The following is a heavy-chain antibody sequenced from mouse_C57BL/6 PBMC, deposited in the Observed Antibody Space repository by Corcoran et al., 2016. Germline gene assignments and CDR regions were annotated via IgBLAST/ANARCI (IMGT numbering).Heavy chain of an antibody. J-gene: IGHJ4*01. D-gene: IGHD6-2*01. CDR3: ARRLPQVMDY. V-gene: IGHV1-81*01. CDR1: GYSFTSYG. CDR2: IYPRSGNT. Sequence: QVQVQQSGGELARPGASVKLSCKASGYSFTSYGISWVKQRTGQGLEWIGEIYPRSGNTYYNEKIKGKATLTADKPSSTAYMGLRSLTSEDSAVYFCARRLPQVMDYWGQGTSVTVSS.